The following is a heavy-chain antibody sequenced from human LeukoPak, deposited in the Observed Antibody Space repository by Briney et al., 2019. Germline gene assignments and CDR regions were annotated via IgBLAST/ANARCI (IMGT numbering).Heavy chain of an antibody. CDR2: IYYSGST. V-gene: IGHV4-59*01. CDR3: ARGGSYYGYYFDY. Sequence: SETLSLTCTVSGGSISSYYWSWIRQPPGKGLEWIGYIYYSGSTNYNPSLKSRVTISVDTSKNQFSLELSSVTAADTAVYYCARGGSYYGYYFDYWGQGTLVTVSS. D-gene: IGHD1-26*01. CDR1: GGSISSYY. J-gene: IGHJ4*02.